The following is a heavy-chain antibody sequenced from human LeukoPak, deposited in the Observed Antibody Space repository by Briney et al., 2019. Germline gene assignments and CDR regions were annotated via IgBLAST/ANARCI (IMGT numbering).Heavy chain of an antibody. V-gene: IGHV3-21*01. CDR2: ISSSSSYI. D-gene: IGHD3-22*01. CDR3: ARGITMIVVVPTGSWFDP. CDR1: GFTFSSYS. Sequence: NPGGSLRLSCAASGFTFSSYSMNWVRPAPGKGLEWVSSISSSSSYIYYADPVKGRFTISRDNDKNSLYLQMNSLRAEDTAVYYCARGITMIVVVPTGSWFDPWGQGTLVTVSS. J-gene: IGHJ5*02.